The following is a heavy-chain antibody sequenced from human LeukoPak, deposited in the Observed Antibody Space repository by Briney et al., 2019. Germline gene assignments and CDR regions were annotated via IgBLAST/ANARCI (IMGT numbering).Heavy chain of an antibody. CDR2: IYYSGST. V-gene: IGHV4-61*01. J-gene: IGHJ5*02. CDR1: GGSISSGSYY. CDR3: ARGHSGYVGQINWFDP. D-gene: IGHD5-12*01. Sequence: SETLSLTCTASGGSISSGSYYWSWIRQPPGKGLEWIGYIYYSGSTNYNPSLKSRVTISVDTSMNQFSLKLSSVTAADTAVYYCARGHSGYVGQINWFDPWGQGTLVTVSS.